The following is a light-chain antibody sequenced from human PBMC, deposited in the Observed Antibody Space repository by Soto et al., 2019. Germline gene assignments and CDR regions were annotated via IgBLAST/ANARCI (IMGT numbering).Light chain of an antibody. V-gene: IGLV2-14*01. Sequence: QSVLTQPASVSGSPGQSIAISCTGTNSDVGGYNYVSWHQQHPGKAPKLMIYDVSNRPSGVSDRFSGSKSGNTASLTISGLQAEDEADYYCSSYTSSGSRVFGGGTKVTVL. J-gene: IGLJ2*01. CDR1: NSDVGGYNY. CDR3: SSYTSSGSRV. CDR2: DVS.